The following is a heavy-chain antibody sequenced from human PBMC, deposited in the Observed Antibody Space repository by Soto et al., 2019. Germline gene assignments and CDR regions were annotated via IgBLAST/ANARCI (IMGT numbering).Heavy chain of an antibody. CDR1: GGTFSSYA. D-gene: IGHD3-22*01. Sequence: SVKVSCKASGGTFSSYAISWVRQAPGQGLEWMGGIIPIFGTANYAQKFQGRVTITADESTSTAYMELSSLRSEDTAVYYCAGRRDDYYDSSGYYYALVYWGQGTLVTVSS. CDR2: IIPIFGTA. CDR3: AGRRDDYYDSSGYYYALVY. J-gene: IGHJ4*02. V-gene: IGHV1-69*13.